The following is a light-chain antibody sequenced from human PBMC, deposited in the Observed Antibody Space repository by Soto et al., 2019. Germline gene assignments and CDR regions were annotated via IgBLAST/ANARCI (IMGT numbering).Light chain of an antibody. Sequence: QSVLTQPPSVSGAPGQRVTISCTGSSSNIGAGFDVHWYQQFPGTAPKLLIYANSNRPSGVPDRFFGSKSGTSASLAIPGLQAEDEADYYCQSYDSSLRGFVVGTGTKATVL. V-gene: IGLV1-40*01. CDR3: QSYDSSLRGFV. CDR1: SSNIGAGFD. J-gene: IGLJ1*01. CDR2: ANS.